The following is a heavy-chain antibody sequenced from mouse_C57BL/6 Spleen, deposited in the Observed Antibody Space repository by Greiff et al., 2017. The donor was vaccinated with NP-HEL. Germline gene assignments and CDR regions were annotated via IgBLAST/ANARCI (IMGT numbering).Heavy chain of an antibody. CDR1: GFNIKDDY. V-gene: IGHV14-4*01. D-gene: IGHD3-2*02. CDR3: TPRQTAQGRGFAY. J-gene: IGHJ3*01. Sequence: VQLQQSGAELVRPGASVKLSCTASGFNIKDDYMHWVKQRPEQGLEWIGWIDPENGDTEYASKFQGKATITADTSSNTAYLQLSSLTSEDTAVYYCTPRQTAQGRGFAYWGQGTLVTVSA. CDR2: IDPENGDT.